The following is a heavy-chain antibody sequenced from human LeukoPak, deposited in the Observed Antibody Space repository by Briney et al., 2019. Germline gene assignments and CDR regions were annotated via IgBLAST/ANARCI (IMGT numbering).Heavy chain of an antibody. J-gene: IGHJ4*02. D-gene: IGHD5-24*01. Sequence: GGSLRLSCAASGFTFSSYAMTWVRQAPEKGLEWVSAISGSGGGTYYVDSVKGRFTISRDNSKNTLYLQMNSLRAEDTAEYFCAKGLRDGYNQYFDYWGQGTLVTVSS. CDR2: ISGSGGGT. V-gene: IGHV3-23*01. CDR3: AKGLRDGYNQYFDY. CDR1: GFTFSSYA.